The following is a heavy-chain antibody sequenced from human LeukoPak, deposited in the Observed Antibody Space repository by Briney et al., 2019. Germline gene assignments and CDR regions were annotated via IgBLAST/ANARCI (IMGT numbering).Heavy chain of an antibody. J-gene: IGHJ4*02. CDR2: IYYSGST. Sequence: PSETLSLTCTVSGGSISSHYWSWIRQPPGKGLEWIGYIYYSGSTNYNPSHKSRVTISVDTSKNQFSLKLSSVTAADTAVYYCARDDYGQFDYWGQGTLVTVSS. CDR3: ARDDYGQFDY. V-gene: IGHV4-59*11. CDR1: GGSISSHY. D-gene: IGHD3-16*01.